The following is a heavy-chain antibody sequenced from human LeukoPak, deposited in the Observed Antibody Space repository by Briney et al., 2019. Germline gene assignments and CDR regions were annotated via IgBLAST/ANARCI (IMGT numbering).Heavy chain of an antibody. V-gene: IGHV4-34*01. Sequence: SETLSLTCAVYGGSLGGYYWSWIRQPPGKGLEWIGEINHSGSTSYNPSLKSRVTISEDTSKNQFSLKLTSVTAADTAVYYCARAYSSSTPFDYWGQGTLVTVSS. J-gene: IGHJ4*02. CDR1: GGSLGGYY. CDR3: ARAYSSSTPFDY. D-gene: IGHD6-6*01. CDR2: INHSGST.